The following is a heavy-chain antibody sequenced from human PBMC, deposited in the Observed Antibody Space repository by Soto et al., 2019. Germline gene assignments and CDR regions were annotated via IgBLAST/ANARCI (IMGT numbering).Heavy chain of an antibody. Sequence: PGGSLRLSCAASGFTFSRYAMSWVRQAPGKGLEWVSTISGSAGSTHYADSVKGRFTISRDNSKNTLYLQMNSLRAEDTAVYYCAKEGHYDSNGLDYFDYWGQGALVTVSS. V-gene: IGHV3-23*01. CDR3: AKEGHYDSNGLDYFDY. CDR2: ISGSAGST. D-gene: IGHD3-22*01. CDR1: GFTFSRYA. J-gene: IGHJ4*02.